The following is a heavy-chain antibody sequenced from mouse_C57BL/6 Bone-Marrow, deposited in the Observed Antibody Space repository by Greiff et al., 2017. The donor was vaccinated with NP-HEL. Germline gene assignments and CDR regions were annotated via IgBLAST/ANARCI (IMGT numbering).Heavy chain of an antibody. J-gene: IGHJ2*01. CDR2: IYPGSGST. V-gene: IGHV1-55*01. D-gene: IGHD1-1*01. Sequence: QVQLQQSGAELVKPGASVKMSCKASGYTFTSYWITWVKQRPGQGLEWIGDIYPGSGSTNYNEKFKSKATLTVDTSSSTAYMQLSSLTSEDSAVYYCARNYYGSSFLFDYWGQGTTLTVSS. CDR1: GYTFTSYW. CDR3: ARNYYGSSFLFDY.